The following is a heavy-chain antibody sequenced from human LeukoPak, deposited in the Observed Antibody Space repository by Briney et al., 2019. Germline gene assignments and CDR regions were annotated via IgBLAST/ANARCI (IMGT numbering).Heavy chain of an antibody. Sequence: GGSLRLSCAASGFTFSTYGMTWVRQAPGKGLEWVAAISGSAVTFYGDSVKGRFTISRDNSKKMVYLQMNSLTAEDTAVYCCAKRGPGSPQSGKYYFDYWGQGTLVTVSS. CDR2: ISGSAVT. J-gene: IGHJ4*02. V-gene: IGHV3-23*01. CDR1: GFTFSTYG. D-gene: IGHD3-10*01. CDR3: AKRGPGSPQSGKYYFDY.